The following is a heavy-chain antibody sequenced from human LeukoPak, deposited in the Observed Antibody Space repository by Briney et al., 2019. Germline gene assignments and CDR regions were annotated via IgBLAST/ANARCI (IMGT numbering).Heavy chain of an antibody. V-gene: IGHV1-69*13. Sequence: AASVKVSCKASGGTFSSYAISWVRQAPGQGLEWMGGIIPIFGTANYAQKFQGRVTITADESTSTAYMELSSLRSEDTAVYYCANAGWPDRNFDYWGQGTLVTVSS. CDR2: IIPIFGTA. CDR1: GGTFSSYA. D-gene: IGHD2-15*01. CDR3: ANAGWPDRNFDY. J-gene: IGHJ4*02.